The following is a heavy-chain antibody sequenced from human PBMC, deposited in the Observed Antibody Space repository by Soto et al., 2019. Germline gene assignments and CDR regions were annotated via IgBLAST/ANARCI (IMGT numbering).Heavy chain of an antibody. CDR3: ARESHVSGRDGGGYMAV. Sequence: QVQLVESGGGVVQPGRSLRLSCAASGFTFSSYGMHWVRQAPGKGLEWVAVIWYDGSNKYYADSVKGRFTISRDNSKNTLYRQWNSRRAEDRAVCYLARESHVSGRDGGGYMAVGGKGTTVTVSS. V-gene: IGHV3-33*01. CDR2: IWYDGSNK. D-gene: IGHD3-10*01. CDR1: GFTFSSYG. J-gene: IGHJ6*03.